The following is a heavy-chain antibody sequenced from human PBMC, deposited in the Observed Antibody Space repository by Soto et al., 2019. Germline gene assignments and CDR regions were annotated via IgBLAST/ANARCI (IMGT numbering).Heavy chain of an antibody. CDR3: ARDYADSNYKASGY. D-gene: IGHD4-4*01. Sequence: ASVKVSCKDSGYTFASYGISWVRQAPGQGLEWMGWISAYNGNTNYAQKLQGRVTMTTDTSTSTAYMELRSLRSDDTAVYYCARDYADSNYKASGYWGQGTLVTVSS. J-gene: IGHJ4*02. V-gene: IGHV1-18*01. CDR2: ISAYNGNT. CDR1: GYTFASYG.